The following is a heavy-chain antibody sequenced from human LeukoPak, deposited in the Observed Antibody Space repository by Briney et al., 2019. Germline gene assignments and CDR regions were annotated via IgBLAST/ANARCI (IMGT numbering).Heavy chain of an antibody. Sequence: GGSLRLSCAASGFTFSSYSMNWVRQAPGKGLEWVSSISSSSSYIYYADSVKGRFTISRDNAKNSLYLQMNSLRAEDTAVYYCARDHDFWSGYYTYDYWGQGTLVTVSS. J-gene: IGHJ4*02. CDR3: ARDHDFWSGYYTYDY. CDR2: ISSSSSYI. CDR1: GFTFSSYS. D-gene: IGHD3-3*01. V-gene: IGHV3-21*01.